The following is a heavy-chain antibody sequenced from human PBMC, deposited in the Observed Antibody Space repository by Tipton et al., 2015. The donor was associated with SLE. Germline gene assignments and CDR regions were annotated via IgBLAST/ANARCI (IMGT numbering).Heavy chain of an antibody. D-gene: IGHD6-13*01. CDR3: ARVTAAAGFDY. CDR2: IYYSGST. J-gene: IGHJ4*02. V-gene: IGHV4-31*03. Sequence: TLSLTCTVSGGSISSGGYYWSWIRQHPGKGLEGIGYIYYSGSTYYNPSLKSRVTISVDTFKNQFSLKLSSVTAADTAVYYCARVTAAAGFDYWGQGTLVTVSS. CDR1: GGSISSGGYY.